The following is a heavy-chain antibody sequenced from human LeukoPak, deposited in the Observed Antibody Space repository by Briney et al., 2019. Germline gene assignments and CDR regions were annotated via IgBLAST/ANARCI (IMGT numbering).Heavy chain of an antibody. J-gene: IGHJ4*02. V-gene: IGHV1-3*01. Sequence: ASVKVSCKASGYSFTSFAIHWVRQAPGQSLEWMGWINPGNGNTKYSPKFQGRVTITRNTSISTAYMELSSLRSEDTAVYYCARGRAYCSGGSCYYLDYWGQGTLVTVSS. CDR3: ARGRAYCSGGSCYYLDY. CDR1: GYSFTSFA. D-gene: IGHD2-15*01. CDR2: INPGNGNT.